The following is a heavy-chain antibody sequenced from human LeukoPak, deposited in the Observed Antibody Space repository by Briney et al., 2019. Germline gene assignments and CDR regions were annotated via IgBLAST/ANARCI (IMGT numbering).Heavy chain of an antibody. D-gene: IGHD2-2*01. Sequence: SQTLSLTCAIPGDSVSSNSVTWNWIRQSPSRGLEWLGRTYYRSTWYNDYAVSVRGRITVNPDTSKNQFSLHLNSVTPEDAAVYYCARRLTQYDCFDPWGQGILVTVSS. CDR3: ARRLTQYDCFDP. CDR1: GDSVSSNSVT. J-gene: IGHJ5*02. CDR2: TYYRSTWYN. V-gene: IGHV6-1*01.